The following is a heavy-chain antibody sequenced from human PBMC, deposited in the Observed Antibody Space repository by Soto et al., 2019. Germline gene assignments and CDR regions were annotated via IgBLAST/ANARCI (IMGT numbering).Heavy chain of an antibody. J-gene: IGHJ6*02. CDR3: ARGGLVARVDYHYGMDV. D-gene: IGHD2-15*01. CDR1: GFTVSSHY. CDR2: VYSGGST. Sequence: PGGSLRLSCAASGFTVSSHYMSWVRQAPGKGLEWVSVVYSGGSTYYADSVKGRFTISRDNSKNTLYLQMNSLRAEDTAVYYCARGGLVARVDYHYGMDVWGQGTTVTVSS. V-gene: IGHV3-53*01.